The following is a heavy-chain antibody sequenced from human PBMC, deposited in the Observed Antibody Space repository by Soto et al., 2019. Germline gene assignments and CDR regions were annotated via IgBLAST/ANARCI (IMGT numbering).Heavy chain of an antibody. CDR1: GYSFTTYW. Sequence: GESLKISCKGSGYSFTTYWIGWVRQMPGKGLEWMGIVYPGDSETRYSPSFQGQVTISADKSISTAYLQWSSLRSEDTAVYYCARDISQPSSNWGQGTLVTVSS. V-gene: IGHV5-51*01. CDR3: ARDISQPSSN. CDR2: VYPGDSET. J-gene: IGHJ4*02. D-gene: IGHD3-9*01.